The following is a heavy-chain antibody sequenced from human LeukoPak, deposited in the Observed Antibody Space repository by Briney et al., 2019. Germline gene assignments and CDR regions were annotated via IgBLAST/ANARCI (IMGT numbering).Heavy chain of an antibody. CDR3: AKVAISLIAVVKTPFDS. V-gene: IGHV3-23*01. CDR2: ITGSGGST. CDR1: GFTLSSYA. D-gene: IGHD3-22*01. Sequence: GGSLRLSCAASGFTLSSYAMSWVRQAPGKGLGWVSGITGSGGSTYYADSVKGRFTISRDNSKNTLFLQMSSLRADDTAVYYCAKVAISLIAVVKTPFDSWGQGTLVTVSS. J-gene: IGHJ4*02.